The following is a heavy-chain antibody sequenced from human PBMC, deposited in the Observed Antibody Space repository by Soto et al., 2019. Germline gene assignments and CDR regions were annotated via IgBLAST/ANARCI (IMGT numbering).Heavy chain of an antibody. V-gene: IGHV3-13*01. Sequence: GGSLRLSCAASGFTFSSYDMHWVRQATGKGLEWVSAIGTAGDTYYPGSVKGRFTISRDNAKNTVYLQMNSLRTEDTGVYYCASPVAAAGTHLYFYGLDAWSQGTTVTVSS. J-gene: IGHJ6*01. D-gene: IGHD6-25*01. CDR1: GFTFSSYD. CDR3: ASPVAAAGTHLYFYGLDA. CDR2: IGTAGDT.